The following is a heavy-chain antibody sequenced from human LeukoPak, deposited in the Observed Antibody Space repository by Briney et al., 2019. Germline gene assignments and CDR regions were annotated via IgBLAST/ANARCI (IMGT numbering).Heavy chain of an antibody. V-gene: IGHV1-69*04. CDR2: IIPILGIA. D-gene: IGHD1/OR15-1a*01. Sequence: GSSVKASCKASGGTFSSYAISWVRQAPGQGLEWMGRIIPILGIANYAQKFQGRVTITADKSTSTAYMELSSLRSEDTAVYYCARGDRENNGERADYWGQGTLVTVSS. CDR3: ARGDRENNGERADY. CDR1: GGTFSSYA. J-gene: IGHJ4*02.